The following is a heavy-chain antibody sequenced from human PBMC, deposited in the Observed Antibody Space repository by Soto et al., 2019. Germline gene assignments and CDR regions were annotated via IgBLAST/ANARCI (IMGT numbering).Heavy chain of an antibody. J-gene: IGHJ4*02. CDR3: ASSVWGSYRYNFDY. D-gene: IGHD3-16*02. V-gene: IGHV1-8*01. Sequence: QVQLVQSGAEVKKPGASVKVSCKASGYTFTSDDINWVRQATGQGLEWMGWMNPNSGNTGYAQKFHGRVTMTRNTSISTAYMELSSLRSEDTAVYYWASSVWGSYRYNFDYWGQGTLITVSS. CDR1: GYTFTSDD. CDR2: MNPNSGNT.